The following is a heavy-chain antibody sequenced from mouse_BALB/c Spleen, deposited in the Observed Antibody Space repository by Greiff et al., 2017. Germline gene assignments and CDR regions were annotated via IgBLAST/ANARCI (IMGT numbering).Heavy chain of an antibody. Sequence: EVMLVESGGGLVQPGGSLNLSCAASGFDFSRYWMSWARQAPGKGQEWIGEINPGSSTINYTPSLKDKFIISRDNAKNTLYLQMSKVRSEDTALYYCARLDPYAMDYWGQGTSVTVSS. J-gene: IGHJ4*01. CDR1: GFDFSRYW. V-gene: IGHV4-2*02. CDR2: INPGSSTI. CDR3: ARLDPYAMDY.